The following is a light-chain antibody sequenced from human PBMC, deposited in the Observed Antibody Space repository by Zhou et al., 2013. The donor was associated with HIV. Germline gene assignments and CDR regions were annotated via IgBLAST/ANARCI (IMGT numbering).Light chain of an antibody. CDR3: QQYHSYWT. V-gene: IGKV3-20*01. Sequence: EIVLTQSPATLSLSPGETATLSCRASQSVTSNYLAWYQQKPGQAPRLLIYGPSSRATGIPNRFSGSGSGTDFTLIITSLQPDDFATYYCQQYHSYWTFGQGTKVEIK. J-gene: IGKJ1*01. CDR1: QSVTSNY. CDR2: GPS.